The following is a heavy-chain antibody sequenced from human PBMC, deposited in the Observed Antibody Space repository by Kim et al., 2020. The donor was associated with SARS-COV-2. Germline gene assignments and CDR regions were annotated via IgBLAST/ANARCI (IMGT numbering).Heavy chain of an antibody. V-gene: IGHV3-23*01. CDR3: AKGTSGWFGGWFDP. Sequence: THSVKGRFTISRNNFKDTLYLQINRLRLEDTAVYYCAKGTSGWFGGWFDPWGQGTVVTVSS. J-gene: IGHJ5*02. D-gene: IGHD6-19*01.